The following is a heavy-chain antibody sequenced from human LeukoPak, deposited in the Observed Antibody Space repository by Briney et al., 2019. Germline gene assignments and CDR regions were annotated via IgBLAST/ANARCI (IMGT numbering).Heavy chain of an antibody. Sequence: ASVKVSCKASGYTFTSYGISWVRQAPGQGLEWMGWISAYNGNTNYAQKLQGRVTMTTDTSTSTAYMELRSLRSDDTAVYYCARAIVVVPAAISGNWFDPWGQGTLVTVSS. D-gene: IGHD2-2*01. CDR2: ISAYNGNT. J-gene: IGHJ5*02. V-gene: IGHV1-18*01. CDR3: ARAIVVVPAAISGNWFDP. CDR1: GYTFTSYG.